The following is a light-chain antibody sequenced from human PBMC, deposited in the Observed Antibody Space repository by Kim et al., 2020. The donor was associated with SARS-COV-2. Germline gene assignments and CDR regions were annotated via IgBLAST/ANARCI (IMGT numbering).Light chain of an antibody. CDR1: ELGDKY. J-gene: IGLJ1*01. CDR3: QAWDSSTVV. Sequence: SPGQTASITCSGDELGDKYTCWYQQKPCQSPVLVIYQDDKRPSGIPERFSGSNSGNAATLTISGTQAMDEADYYCQAWDSSTVVFGTGTKVTVL. V-gene: IGLV3-1*01. CDR2: QDD.